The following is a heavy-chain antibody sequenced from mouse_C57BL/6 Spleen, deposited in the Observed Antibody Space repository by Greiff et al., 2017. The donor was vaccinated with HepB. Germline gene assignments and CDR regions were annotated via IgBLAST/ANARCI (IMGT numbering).Heavy chain of an antibody. D-gene: IGHD2-1*01. V-gene: IGHV1-82*01. CDR2: IYPGDGDT. J-gene: IGHJ2*01. CDR1: GYAFSSSW. CDR3: AGGNYYYFDY. Sequence: QVQLQQSGPELVKPGASVKISCKASGYAFSSSWMNWVKQRPGKGLEWIGRIYPGDGDTNYNGKFKGKATLTADKSSSTAYMQLSSLTSEDSAVYFCAGGNYYYFDYWGQGTTLTVSS.